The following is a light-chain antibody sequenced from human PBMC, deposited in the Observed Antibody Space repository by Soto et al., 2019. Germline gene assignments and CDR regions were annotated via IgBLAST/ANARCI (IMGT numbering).Light chain of an antibody. V-gene: IGKV3-20*01. J-gene: IGKJ1*01. CDR1: QSVSSN. Sequence: EIVFTQSPGTLSLSPGERATLSCRASQSVSSNLAWYQQKPGQAPRLLIYGASTRATGIPARFSGSGSGTDFTLTISRLEPDDFAVYYCQLYGSPSWTFGQGTKVDI. CDR3: QLYGSPSWT. CDR2: GAS.